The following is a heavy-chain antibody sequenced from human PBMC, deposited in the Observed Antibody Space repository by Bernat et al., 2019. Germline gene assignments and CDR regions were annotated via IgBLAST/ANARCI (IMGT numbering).Heavy chain of an antibody. CDR3: AKDPYGGNSVSYFDY. CDR1: GFTFSSFG. CDR2: ISYDGTNK. V-gene: IGHV3-30*18. Sequence: QVHLVESGGGVVQPGRSLRLSCAASGFTFSSFGMHWVRQAPGKGLEWVALISYDGTNKYYADSVKGRFTISRDSSKNTLYLQMNSLRGEDTAVYYCAKDPYGGNSVSYFDYCGQGTLVTVSS. D-gene: IGHD4-17*01. J-gene: IGHJ4*02.